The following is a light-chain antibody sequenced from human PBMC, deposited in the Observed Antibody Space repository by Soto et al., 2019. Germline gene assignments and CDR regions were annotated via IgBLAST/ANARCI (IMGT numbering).Light chain of an antibody. CDR3: QQNNRYPWT. CDR2: KAS. V-gene: IGKV1-5*03. CDR1: QNINNW. Sequence: DIQMTQSPSTLPSSLGDRVTITFLASQNINNWLAWYQQKPGKGPSLLIYKASNLESGVSSRSSGSGSGTEFTLTISSPQPDDIGAYYCQQNNRYPWTFGQGTKVDIK. J-gene: IGKJ1*01.